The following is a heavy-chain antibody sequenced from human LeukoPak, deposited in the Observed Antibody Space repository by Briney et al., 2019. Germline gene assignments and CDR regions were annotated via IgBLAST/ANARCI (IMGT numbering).Heavy chain of an antibody. Sequence: GGSLRLSCAASGFTFSSYAMSWVRRAPGKGLEWVSATSGSGGSTYYADSVKGRFTISRDNSKNTLYLQMNSLRAEDTAVYYCAKDLYGVIAPNDAFDIWGQGTMVTVSS. D-gene: IGHD3-22*01. V-gene: IGHV3-23*01. CDR3: AKDLYGVIAPNDAFDI. J-gene: IGHJ3*02. CDR2: TSGSGGST. CDR1: GFTFSSYA.